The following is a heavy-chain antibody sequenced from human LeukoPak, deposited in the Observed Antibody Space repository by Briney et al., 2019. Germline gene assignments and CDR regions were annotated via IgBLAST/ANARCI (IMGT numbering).Heavy chain of an antibody. CDR2: IYHSGST. Sequence: SDTLSLTCTVSGHSISSYYWSWIRQPPGKGLEWIGYIYHSGSTNYNPSLKSRVTISADTSKDQFSLKLASVTAADTAVYYCATGYSSTWYYFDYWGQGTLVTVSS. CDR3: ATGYSSTWYYFDY. CDR1: GHSISSYY. D-gene: IGHD6-13*01. V-gene: IGHV4-59*07. J-gene: IGHJ4*02.